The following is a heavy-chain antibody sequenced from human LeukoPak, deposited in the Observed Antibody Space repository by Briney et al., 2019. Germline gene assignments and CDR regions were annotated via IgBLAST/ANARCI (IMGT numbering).Heavy chain of an antibody. CDR1: GGSISSSSYY. D-gene: IGHD3-3*01. J-gene: IGHJ6*03. CDR3: AKAGFWSGYPPSYMDV. Sequence: SETLSLTCTVSGGSISSSSYYWGWIRQPPGKGLEWIGSIYYSGSTYYNPSLKSRVTISVDTSKNQFSLKLSSVTAADTAVYYCAKAGFWSGYPPSYMDVWGKGTTVTVSS. CDR2: IYYSGST. V-gene: IGHV4-39*07.